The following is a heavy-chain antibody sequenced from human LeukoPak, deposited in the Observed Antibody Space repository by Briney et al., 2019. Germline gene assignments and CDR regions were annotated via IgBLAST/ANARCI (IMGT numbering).Heavy chain of an antibody. CDR1: GFTFSSHG. Sequence: PGGSLRLSCAASGFTFSSHGMSWVRQTPERGLEWVSSISASGGEKFYADSVKGRFTISRDNSKDTVDLQMNSLRADDTAVYYCARDFNWAFDYWGQGTLVTVSS. CDR2: ISASGGEK. CDR3: ARDFNWAFDY. J-gene: IGHJ4*02. D-gene: IGHD3-16*01. V-gene: IGHV3-23*01.